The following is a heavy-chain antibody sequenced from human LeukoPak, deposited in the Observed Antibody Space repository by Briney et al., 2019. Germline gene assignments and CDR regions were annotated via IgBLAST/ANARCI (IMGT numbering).Heavy chain of an antibody. J-gene: IGHJ3*02. CDR1: GFTFDDYG. CDR2: ISWDGGYA. CDR3: AKEPEPATITGILDI. V-gene: IGHV3-43D*03. D-gene: IGHD5-24*01. Sequence: GGSLRLSCAASGFTFDDYGMHWIRQAPEKGLEWVSFISWDGGYAYYADSVKGRFTISRDNRKNSLYLQLKSLRPEDTALYFCAKEPEPATITGILDIWGQGTMVTVSS.